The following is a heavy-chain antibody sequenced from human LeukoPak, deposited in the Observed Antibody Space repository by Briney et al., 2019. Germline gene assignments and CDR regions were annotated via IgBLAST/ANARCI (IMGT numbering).Heavy chain of an antibody. Sequence: ASVKVSCKASGYTFTSYGISLVRQPPGQGLGWMGLISPYNGNTNYAQNLQGRVTMTTDTSTNTAYMELSSLRSDDTAVYYCARGRPESPFDPWGQGTLVTVSS. J-gene: IGHJ5*02. CDR1: GYTFTSYG. V-gene: IGHV1-18*01. CDR3: ARGRPESPFDP. D-gene: IGHD1-1*01. CDR2: ISPYNGNT.